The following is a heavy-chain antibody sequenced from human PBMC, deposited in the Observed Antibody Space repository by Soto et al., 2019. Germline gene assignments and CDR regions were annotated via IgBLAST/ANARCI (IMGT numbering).Heavy chain of an antibody. CDR2: FWYDASDK. CDR3: AREMATINPDY. Sequence: QVQVVESGGGVVPPGGSLRLSCVVSGFTFTSYSMHWVRQAPGKGLEWVATFWYDASDKAYADSVEGRFTISRNPSRSTLFLQMDNLRAEDTAMYYCAREMATINPDYWGQGTLVTVSS. CDR1: GFTFTSYS. D-gene: IGHD5-12*01. V-gene: IGHV3-33*01. J-gene: IGHJ4*02.